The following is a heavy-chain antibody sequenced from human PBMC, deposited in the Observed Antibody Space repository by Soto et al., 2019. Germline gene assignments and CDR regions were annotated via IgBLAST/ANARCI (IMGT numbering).Heavy chain of an antibody. CDR3: ARGPSGDKVDS. J-gene: IGHJ4*02. V-gene: IGHV4-59*12. CDR2: IYDSGST. CDR1: GGSISSYY. Sequence: SETLSLTCTVSGGSISSYYWSWIRQPPGKGLEWIGYIYDSGSTNYNPSLKSRVTISVDTSKNQLSLKLTSVTAADTAVYYCARGPSGDKVDSWGQGTLVTVSS. D-gene: IGHD7-27*01.